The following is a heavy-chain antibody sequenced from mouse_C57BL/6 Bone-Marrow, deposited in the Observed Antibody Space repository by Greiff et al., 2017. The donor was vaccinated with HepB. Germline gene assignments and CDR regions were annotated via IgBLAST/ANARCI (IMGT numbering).Heavy chain of an antibody. J-gene: IGHJ4*01. D-gene: IGHD2-4*01. CDR3: ARHDWDAMDY. CDR1: GYSITSGYY. V-gene: IGHV3-6*01. CDR2: ISYDGSN. Sequence: EVQLQESGPGLVKPSQSLSLTCSVTGYSITSGYYWNWIRQFPGNKLEWMGYISYDGSNKYNPSLKNRISITRDTYKNQFFLKLNSVTTEDTATYYCARHDWDAMDYWGQGTSVTVSS.